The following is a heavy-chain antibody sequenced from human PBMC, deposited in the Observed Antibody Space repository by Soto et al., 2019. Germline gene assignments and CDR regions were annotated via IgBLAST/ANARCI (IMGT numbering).Heavy chain of an antibody. CDR1: GGSIGGDS. CDR3: ARAGIVQVSYAMDV. CDR2: IYHSGST. Sequence: SETLSLTCTVSGGSIGGDSWSWIRQSPGKGLDFFGYIYHSGSTNYNPSLKSRVTISMDTSKNQFSLRLSSVTAADTAVYYCARAGIVQVSYAMDVWGQGTTVT. V-gene: IGHV4-59*01. D-gene: IGHD2-8*01. J-gene: IGHJ6*02.